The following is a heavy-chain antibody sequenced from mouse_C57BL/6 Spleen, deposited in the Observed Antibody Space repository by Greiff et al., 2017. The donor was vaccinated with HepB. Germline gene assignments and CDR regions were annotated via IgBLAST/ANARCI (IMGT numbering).Heavy chain of an antibody. CDR1: GFSLTSYG. V-gene: IGHV2-5*01. Sequence: VKVEESGPGLVQPSQSLSITCTVSGFSLTSYGVHWVRQSPGKGLEWLGVIWRGGSTDYNAAFMSRLSITKDNSKSQVFFKMNSLQADDTAIYYCAKNQGYYGSSYVANWGQGTLVTVSA. J-gene: IGHJ3*01. CDR3: AKNQGYYGSSYVAN. CDR2: IWRGGST. D-gene: IGHD1-1*01.